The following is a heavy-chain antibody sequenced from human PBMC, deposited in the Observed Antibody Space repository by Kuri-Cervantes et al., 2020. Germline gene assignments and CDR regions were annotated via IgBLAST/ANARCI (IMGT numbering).Heavy chain of an antibody. J-gene: IGHJ4*02. CDR1: GFTFSSYG. Sequence: GESLKISCAASGFTFSSYGMHWVRQAPGKGLEWVAVIWYDGSNKYYADSVKGRFTISRDNSKNTLYLQMNSLRAEDTAVYYCARDLQPKPPNGDFDYWGLGTLVTVSS. D-gene: IGHD2-8*01. CDR2: IWYDGSNK. V-gene: IGHV3-33*01. CDR3: ARDLQPKPPNGDFDY.